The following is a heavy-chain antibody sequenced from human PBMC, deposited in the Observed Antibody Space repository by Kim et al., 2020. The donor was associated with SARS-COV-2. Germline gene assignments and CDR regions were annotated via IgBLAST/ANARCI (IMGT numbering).Heavy chain of an antibody. J-gene: IGHJ5*02. CDR2: INHSGST. D-gene: IGHD2-15*01. CDR1: GGSFSGYY. CDR3: ARGRGYCSGGSCYSGVHKRLNWFDP. Sequence: SETLSLTCAVYGGSFSGYYWSWIRQPPGKGLEWIGEINHSGSTNYNPSLKSRVTISVDTSKNQFSLKLSSVTAADTAVYYCARGRGYCSGGSCYSGVHKRLNWFDPWGQGTLVTVSS. V-gene: IGHV4-34*01.